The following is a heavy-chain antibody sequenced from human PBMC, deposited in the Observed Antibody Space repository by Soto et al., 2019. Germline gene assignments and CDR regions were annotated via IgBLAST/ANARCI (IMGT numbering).Heavy chain of an antibody. CDR2: ITTTSSTM. J-gene: IGHJ6*02. Sequence: GSLRLSCTPSGFIFSDYSMNWVRQAPGKGLEWISYITTTSSTMYYADSVKGRFTISRDNAKNSLYLQMNSLRDEDTAVYYCARDSSGRQYYGMDVWGQGTTVTVSS. D-gene: IGHD3-22*01. CDR1: GFIFSDYS. CDR3: ARDSSGRQYYGMDV. V-gene: IGHV3-48*02.